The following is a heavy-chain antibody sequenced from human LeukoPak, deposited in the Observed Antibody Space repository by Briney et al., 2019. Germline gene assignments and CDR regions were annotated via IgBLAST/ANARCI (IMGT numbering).Heavy chain of an antibody. V-gene: IGHV3-53*01. J-gene: IGHJ4*02. CDR3: ATPEKRGYSYGYDY. D-gene: IGHD5-18*01. Sequence: GGSLRLSCAASGFTVSSNYMSWVRQAPGKGLEWVSVTYSGGSTYYADSVKGRFTISRDNSKNTLYLQMNSLRAEDTAVYYCATPEKRGYSYGYDYWGQGTLVTVSS. CDR1: GFTVSSNY. CDR2: TYSGGST.